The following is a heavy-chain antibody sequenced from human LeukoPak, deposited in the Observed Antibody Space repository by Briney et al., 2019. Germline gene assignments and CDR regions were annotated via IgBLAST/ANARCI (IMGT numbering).Heavy chain of an antibody. V-gene: IGHV4-34*01. CDR1: GGSISSYY. D-gene: IGHD3-16*01. Sequence: SETLSLTCTVSGGSISSYYWSWIRQPPGKGLEWIGEINHSGSTNYNPSLKSRVTISVDTSKNQFSLKLSSVTAADTAVYYCARGRRPTWGGNFDYWGQGTLVTVSS. J-gene: IGHJ4*02. CDR3: ARGRRPTWGGNFDY. CDR2: INHSGST.